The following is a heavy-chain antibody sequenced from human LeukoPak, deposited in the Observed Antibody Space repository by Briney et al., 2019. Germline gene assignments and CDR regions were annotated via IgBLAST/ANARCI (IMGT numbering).Heavy chain of an antibody. Sequence: GGSLRLSCAASGFPFSSYAMSWVRQAPGKGLEWVSAISGSGGSTYYADSVKGRFTISRDNSKNTLYLQMNSLRAEDTAVYYCAKPRHYDSRREHYWGQGTLVTVSS. V-gene: IGHV3-23*01. J-gene: IGHJ4*02. CDR1: GFPFSSYA. CDR3: AKPRHYDSRREHY. D-gene: IGHD3-22*01. CDR2: ISGSGGST.